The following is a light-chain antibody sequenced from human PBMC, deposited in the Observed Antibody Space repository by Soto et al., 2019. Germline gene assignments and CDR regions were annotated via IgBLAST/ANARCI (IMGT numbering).Light chain of an antibody. CDR3: QSYDTSLSGYV. CDR1: GSNIGAGYD. Sequence: QSVLRQPPSVSGAPGQRVTISCTGSGSNIGAGYDIHWYQQVPGTAPKPLIYANTNRASGVPDRFSGSKSGTSASLAITGLQAEDEADYYCQSYDTSLSGYVFGPGTKLTVL. CDR2: ANT. V-gene: IGLV1-40*01. J-gene: IGLJ1*01.